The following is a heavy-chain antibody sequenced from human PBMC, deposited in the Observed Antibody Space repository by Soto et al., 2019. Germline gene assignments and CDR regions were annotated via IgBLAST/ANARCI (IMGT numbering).Heavy chain of an antibody. D-gene: IGHD3-22*01. CDR1: GIGFSSYD. V-gene: IGHV3-21*01. CDR2: ISSSSYI. CDR3: ARGAYYYDSSGPAVDY. J-gene: IGHJ4*02. Sequence: GGSLRLSCADSGIGFSSYDMHWVRQAPGKGLEWVSSISSSSYIYYADSVKGRFTISRDNAKNSLYLQMNSLRAEDTAVYYCARGAYYYDSSGPAVDYWGQGTLVTVSS.